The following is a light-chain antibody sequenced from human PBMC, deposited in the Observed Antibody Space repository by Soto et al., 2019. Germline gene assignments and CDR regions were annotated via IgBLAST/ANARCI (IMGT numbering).Light chain of an antibody. V-gene: IGLV2-14*03. CDR2: DVS. Sequence: QSVLTQPASVSGSPGQSITISCTGTSSDIGGYNYVSWYQQLPGKVPKLIIYDVSTRPSGFSDRFSGSKSGNAASLTISGLQDEDEADYYCSSYTSTSTLYVFGTGTKVTVL. CDR3: SSYTSTSTLYV. CDR1: SSDIGGYNY. J-gene: IGLJ1*01.